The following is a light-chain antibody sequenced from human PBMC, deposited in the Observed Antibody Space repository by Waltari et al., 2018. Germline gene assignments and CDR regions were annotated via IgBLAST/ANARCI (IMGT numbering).Light chain of an antibody. J-gene: IGLJ2*01. V-gene: IGLV2-23*02. CDR3: CSYAGNSALL. Sequence: QSALTQPASVSGSPGQSITIPCTGSTSDVGGYYYVPWYKHHPAEAPKLMIYNINERPSGVPNRFSGSKSGNTASLTISGLQAEDEADYYCCSYAGNSALLFGGGTKLTVL. CDR1: TSDVGGYYY. CDR2: NIN.